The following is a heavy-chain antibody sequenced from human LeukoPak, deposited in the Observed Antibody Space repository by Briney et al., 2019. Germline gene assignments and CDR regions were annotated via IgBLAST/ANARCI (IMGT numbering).Heavy chain of an antibody. CDR2: IDPSDGST. CDR1: GYTFTTYF. Sequence: GASVKVSCTASGYTFTTYFVHWVRQAPGQGLEWVRTIDPSDGSTSHAQKFQGRVTMTRDTSTSTVYMELSSLRSEDTAVYFCARGCRVVPGVHNVGRTQYYNGMDVWGQGTTVTVSS. V-gene: IGHV1-46*01. CDR3: ARGCRVVPGVHNVGRTQYYNGMDV. D-gene: IGHD2-2*01. J-gene: IGHJ6*02.